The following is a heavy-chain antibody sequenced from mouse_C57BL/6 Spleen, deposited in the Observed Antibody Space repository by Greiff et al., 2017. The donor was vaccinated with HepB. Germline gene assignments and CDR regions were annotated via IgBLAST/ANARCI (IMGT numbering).Heavy chain of an antibody. Sequence: EVMLVESGGGLVKPGGSLKLSCAASGFTFSSYTMSWVRQTPEKRLEWVATISGGGGNTYYPDSVKGRFTISRDNAKNTLYLQMSSLRSEDTALYYCAGIYYDYSAWFAYWGQGTLVTVSA. CDR1: GFTFSSYT. V-gene: IGHV5-9*01. CDR2: ISGGGGNT. J-gene: IGHJ3*01. D-gene: IGHD2-4*01. CDR3: AGIYYDYSAWFAY.